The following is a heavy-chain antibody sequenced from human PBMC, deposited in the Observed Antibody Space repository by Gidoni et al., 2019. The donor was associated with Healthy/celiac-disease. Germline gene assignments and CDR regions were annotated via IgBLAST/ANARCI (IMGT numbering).Heavy chain of an antibody. CDR1: GGTFSSYA. V-gene: IGHV1-69*01. CDR2: IIPIFGTA. J-gene: IGHJ6*02. CDR3: ARGGGLCSGGSCYESYYYGMDV. D-gene: IGHD2-15*01. Sequence: QVQLVQSGAEVKKPGSSVKVSCKASGGTFSSYAISWVRQAPGQGLEWMGGIIPIFGTANYAQKFQGRVTITADESTSTAYMELSSLRSEDTAVYYCARGGGLCSGGSCYESYYYGMDVWGQGTTVTVSS.